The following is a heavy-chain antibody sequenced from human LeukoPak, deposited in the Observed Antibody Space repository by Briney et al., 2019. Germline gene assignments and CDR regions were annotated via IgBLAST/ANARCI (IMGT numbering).Heavy chain of an antibody. Sequence: SETLSLTCAVYGGSFSGYYWSWIRRPPGKGLEWIGEINHSGSTNYNPSLKSRVTISVDTSKNQFSLKLSSVTAADTAVYYCARGPRSSWYLDYWGQGTLVTVSS. J-gene: IGHJ4*02. CDR3: ARGPRSSWYLDY. V-gene: IGHV4-34*01. CDR1: GGSFSGYY. D-gene: IGHD6-13*01. CDR2: INHSGST.